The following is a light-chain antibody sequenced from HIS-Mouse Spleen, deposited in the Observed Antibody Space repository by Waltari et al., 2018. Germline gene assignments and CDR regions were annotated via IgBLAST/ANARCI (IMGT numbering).Light chain of an antibody. CDR2: EDS. Sequence: SYELTLPPSVSVSPGQTARITCSGDALPKNYAYWYQQKSGQAPVLVIYEDSKRPSGIPEGCSGSSSGTMATLTISGAQVEDEADYYGYSTDSSGNHRVFGGGTKLTVL. CDR3: YSTDSSGNHRV. CDR1: ALPKNY. J-gene: IGLJ2*01. V-gene: IGLV3-10*01.